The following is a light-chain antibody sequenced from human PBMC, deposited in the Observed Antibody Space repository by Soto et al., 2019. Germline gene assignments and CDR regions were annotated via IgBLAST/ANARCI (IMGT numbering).Light chain of an antibody. Sequence: QSVLTQPASVSGSPGQSVTISCTGTNSDVGSYNLVSWYQQHPGKAPKFIIYEASKRPSGVSDRFSGSKSGNTASLTISGLQAEDEADYYCCSYAGSRTYVFGTGTKVTVL. CDR2: EAS. J-gene: IGLJ1*01. CDR1: NSDVGSYNL. V-gene: IGLV2-23*01. CDR3: CSYAGSRTYV.